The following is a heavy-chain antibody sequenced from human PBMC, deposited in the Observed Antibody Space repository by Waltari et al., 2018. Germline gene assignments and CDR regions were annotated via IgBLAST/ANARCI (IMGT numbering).Heavy chain of an antibody. J-gene: IGHJ4*02. CDR2: TSDTGST. V-gene: IGHV4-59*01. CDR1: GGSIKTSY. D-gene: IGHD6-13*01. Sequence: QVQLQESGPGLVKPSETLSLTCTVSGGSIKTSYWSWIRQPPGKGLEWIGYTSDTGSTNYNPSLKSRVTISVDTSKNQFSLKLSSVTAADTAVYYCARGSSSGWYGYFDYWGQGTRVTVSS. CDR3: ARGSSSGWYGYFDY.